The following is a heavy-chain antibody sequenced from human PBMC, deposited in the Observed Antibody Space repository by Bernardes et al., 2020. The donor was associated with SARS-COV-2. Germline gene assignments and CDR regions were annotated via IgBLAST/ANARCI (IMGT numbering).Heavy chain of an antibody. CDR3: ARELYNYGPGDY. D-gene: IGHD5-18*01. V-gene: IGHV3-66*02. J-gene: IGHJ4*02. CDR1: GFTVSSNH. Sequence: GGSLRLSCAASGFTVSSNHMSWVRQAPGKGLEWVSVIYSGGSTYYADSVKGRFTISRDNSKNTLYLQMNSLRAEDTAVYYCARELYNYGPGDYWGQGTLVTVSS. CDR2: IYSGGST.